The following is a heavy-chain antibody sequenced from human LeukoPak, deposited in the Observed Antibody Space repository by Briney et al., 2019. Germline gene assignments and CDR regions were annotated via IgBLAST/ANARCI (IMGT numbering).Heavy chain of an antibody. CDR3: ARDLVAGSSGSWYFDY. CDR2: ISAYNGNT. J-gene: IGHJ4*02. D-gene: IGHD3-22*01. CDR1: GYTFTSYG. V-gene: IGHV1-18*01. Sequence: ASVKVSCKASGYTFTSYGISWVRQAPGQGLEWMGWISAYNGNTNYAQKLQGRVTMTTDTSTSTAYMELRSLRSDDTAVYYCARDLVAGSSGSWYFDYWGQGTLVTVSS.